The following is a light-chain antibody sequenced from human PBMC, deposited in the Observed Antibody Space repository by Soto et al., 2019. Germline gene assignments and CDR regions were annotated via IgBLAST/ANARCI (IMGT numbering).Light chain of an antibody. CDR1: TGPVTSGHY. Sequence: QAVVTQEPSLTVSPGGTVTLTCGSTTGPVTSGHYPFWFQQKPGQAPRTLIYDANNKYSWTPARFSGSLLGGKAALTLSGGQSEDEAEYYCLLSYSGARPMVFGGGTKLTVL. CDR3: LLSYSGARPMV. CDR2: DAN. J-gene: IGLJ2*01. V-gene: IGLV7-46*01.